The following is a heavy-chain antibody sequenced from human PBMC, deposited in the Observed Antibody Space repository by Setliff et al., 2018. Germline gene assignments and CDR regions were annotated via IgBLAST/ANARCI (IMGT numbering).Heavy chain of an antibody. CDR2: ISGHTGNT. J-gene: IGHJ4*02. D-gene: IGHD3-22*01. V-gene: IGHV1-18*01. Sequence: ASVKVSCKASGYTFTDYGITWVRQAPGQGLEWMGWISGHTGNTYYAHRFQGRVTMTTDTSTGTAYMELWSLTSDDTAIYYCARINDYVSSGYYYAPDYWGPGTLVTVS. CDR3: ARINDYVSSGYYYAPDY. CDR1: GYTFTDYG.